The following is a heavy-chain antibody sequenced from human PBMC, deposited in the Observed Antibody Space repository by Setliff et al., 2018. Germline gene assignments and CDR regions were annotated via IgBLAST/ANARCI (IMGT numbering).Heavy chain of an antibody. CDR1: GGSISSSGYY. J-gene: IGHJ4*02. D-gene: IGHD3-10*01. Sequence: SETLSLTCTVSGGSISSSGYYWGWIRQPPGKGLEWIGNIYYSGDTNYNPSLKSRVAMSVDTSKNQFSLKLTSVTAADTAVYYCARVRMVQGYYEFDYWGQGTLVTVSS. CDR3: ARVRMVQGYYEFDY. CDR2: IYYSGDT. V-gene: IGHV4-39*07.